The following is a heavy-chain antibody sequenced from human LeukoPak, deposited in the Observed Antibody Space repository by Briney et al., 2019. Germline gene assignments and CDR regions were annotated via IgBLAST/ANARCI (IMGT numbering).Heavy chain of an antibody. D-gene: IGHD3-9*01. V-gene: IGHV3-15*01. Sequence: PGGSLRLSCAASGFTFSNAWMSWVRQAPGKGLEWVGRIKSKTDGGTTDYAAPVKGRFTISRDDSKNTLYLQMNSLKTEDTAVYYCTTDPTHYDILTGRDYWGQGTLVTVSS. CDR3: TTDPTHYDILTGRDY. CDR2: IKSKTDGGTT. CDR1: GFTFSNAW. J-gene: IGHJ4*02.